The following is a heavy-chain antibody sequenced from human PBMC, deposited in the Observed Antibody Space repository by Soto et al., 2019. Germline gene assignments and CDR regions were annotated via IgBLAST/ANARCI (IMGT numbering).Heavy chain of an antibody. CDR3: ARAVGATGTDYYYYGMEV. V-gene: IGHV1-69*12. D-gene: IGHD1-26*01. Sequence: QVQLVQSGAEVKKPGSSVKVSCKASGGTFSSYAISWVRQAPGQGLEWMGGIIPIFGTANYAQKFQGRVTITADETTSTAYMELSSLRSEDTAVYYRARAVGATGTDYYYYGMEVWGQGTTDTVSS. CDR2: IIPIFGTA. J-gene: IGHJ6*02. CDR1: GGTFSSYA.